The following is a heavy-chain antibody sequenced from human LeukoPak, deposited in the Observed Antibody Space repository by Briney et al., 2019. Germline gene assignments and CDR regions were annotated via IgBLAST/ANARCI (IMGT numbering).Heavy chain of an antibody. D-gene: IGHD3-9*01. Sequence: SETLSLTCTVSGDSISSYYWSWLRQPPGKGLEWVGYMYDSGSTDYNPSLKSRVTISVDTSKNQFSLKLSSVTAADTAVYYCARGGTIFPPATYYFDYWGQGTLVTVSS. CDR3: ARGGTIFPPATYYFDY. CDR1: GDSISSYY. V-gene: IGHV4-59*01. CDR2: MYDSGST. J-gene: IGHJ4*02.